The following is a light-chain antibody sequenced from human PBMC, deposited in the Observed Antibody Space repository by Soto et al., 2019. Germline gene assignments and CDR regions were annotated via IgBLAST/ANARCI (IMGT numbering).Light chain of an antibody. Sequence: DIQITQSPSTLSVSVGDRVSITFLASQTISSCLAWYQQKPGQAPKLLIYKASTLTSGVPSRFSGSGSGTEFTLTISSLQPDDFATYYCQHYNSYSEAFGQGTKVDIK. CDR1: QTISSC. CDR2: KAS. J-gene: IGKJ1*01. CDR3: QHYNSYSEA. V-gene: IGKV1-5*03.